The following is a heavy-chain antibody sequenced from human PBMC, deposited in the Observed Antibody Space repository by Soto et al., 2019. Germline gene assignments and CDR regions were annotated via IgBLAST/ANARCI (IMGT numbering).Heavy chain of an antibody. CDR3: ATSQKGYNWNYFDH. CDR2: IYYSGST. Sequence: PSETLSLTCTVSGGSISSSSYYWGWIRQPPGKGLEWIGSIYYSGSTYYNPSLKSRVTISVDTSKNQFSLKMNAVTAADTAVYYCATSQKGYNWNYFDHWGQGALVTVSS. D-gene: IGHD1-20*01. J-gene: IGHJ4*02. V-gene: IGHV4-39*01. CDR1: GGSISSSSYY.